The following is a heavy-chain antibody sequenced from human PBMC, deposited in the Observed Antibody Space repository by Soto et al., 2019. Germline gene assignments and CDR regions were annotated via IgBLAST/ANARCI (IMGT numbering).Heavy chain of an antibody. V-gene: IGHV1-18*01. CDR2: VSGYNGNT. J-gene: IGHJ6*02. CDR1: GYTFSTYG. CDR3: ARETMSRSDYYYGMDV. D-gene: IGHD3-22*01. Sequence: ASVKVSCKASGYTFSTYGISWVRLAPGHGLEWMGWVSGYNGNTYYPQNFQGRVTMTPDTSTSTAYMELRSLRSDDTAVYYCARETMSRSDYYYGMDVWGQGTTVTVSS.